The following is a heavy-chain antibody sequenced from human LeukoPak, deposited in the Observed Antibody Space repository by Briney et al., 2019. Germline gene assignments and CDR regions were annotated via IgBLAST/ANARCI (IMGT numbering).Heavy chain of an antibody. V-gene: IGHV3-23*01. J-gene: IGHJ4*02. D-gene: IGHD3-22*01. Sequence: PGGSLRLSCAASGFTFSSYAMSWVRQAPGKGLEGVSAISGSGGSTYYADSVEGRFTISRDNSKNTLYLQMTSLRAEDTAVYYCAKDQAPYYYDSSGYYCYFDYWGQGTLVTVSS. CDR2: ISGSGGST. CDR3: AKDQAPYYYDSSGYYCYFDY. CDR1: GFTFSSYA.